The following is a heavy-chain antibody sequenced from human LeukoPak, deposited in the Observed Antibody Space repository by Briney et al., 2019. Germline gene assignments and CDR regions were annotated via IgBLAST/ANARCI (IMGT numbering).Heavy chain of an antibody. CDR2: IYYTGST. CDR3: ARNLIPEQLVLNF. J-gene: IGHJ4*02. Sequence: SETLSLTCTVFSGSISTSNYYWGWVRQPPGKALEWIGYIYYTGSTNYNPSLKSRVTMSVDTSKNQFSLNLRSVTPEDTAVYYCARNLIPEQLVLNFWGQGTLVTVSS. V-gene: IGHV4-61*05. CDR1: SGSISTSNYY. D-gene: IGHD6-13*01.